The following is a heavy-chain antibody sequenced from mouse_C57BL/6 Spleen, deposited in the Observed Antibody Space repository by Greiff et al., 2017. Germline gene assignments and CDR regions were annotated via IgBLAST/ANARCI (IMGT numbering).Heavy chain of an antibody. Sequence: VQLQQPGAELVKPGASVKLSCKASGYTFTSYWMQWVKQRPGQGLEWIGEIDPSDSYTNYNQKFKGKATLTVDTSSSTAYMQLSSLTSEDSAVYYCARPHGGIFDYWGQGTTLTVSS. V-gene: IGHV1-50*01. CDR1: GYTFTSYW. J-gene: IGHJ2*01. CDR2: IDPSDSYT. CDR3: ARPHGGIFDY. D-gene: IGHD1-1*01.